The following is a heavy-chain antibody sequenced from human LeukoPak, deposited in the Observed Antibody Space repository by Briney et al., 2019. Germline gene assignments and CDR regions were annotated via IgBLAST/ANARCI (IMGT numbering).Heavy chain of an antibody. J-gene: IGHJ6*02. CDR2: MNPNSGNT. D-gene: IGHD3-3*01. Sequence: VASVKVSCKASGYTFTSYDINWVRQATGQGLEWMGWMNPNSGNTGYARKFQGRVTMTRTTSISTAYMELSSLRSEDTAVYYCARGLRWSGYYIVYYYYGMDVWGQGTTVTVSS. V-gene: IGHV1-8*01. CDR3: ARGLRWSGYYIVYYYYGMDV. CDR1: GYTFTSYD.